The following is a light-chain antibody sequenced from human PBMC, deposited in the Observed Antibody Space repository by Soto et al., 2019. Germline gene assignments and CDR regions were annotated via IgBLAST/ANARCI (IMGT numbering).Light chain of an antibody. CDR2: GAS. CDR1: QSVSSSS. Sequence: EIVLTQSPGTLSLSPGERATLSCRASQSVSSSSLAWYQQKPGQAPRLRIYGASSRATGIPDRFSGSGSGTDFPLTISRLEPEDFAVYYCQQYGISPQYTFGHGTKLEIK. J-gene: IGKJ2*01. V-gene: IGKV3-20*01. CDR3: QQYGISPQYT.